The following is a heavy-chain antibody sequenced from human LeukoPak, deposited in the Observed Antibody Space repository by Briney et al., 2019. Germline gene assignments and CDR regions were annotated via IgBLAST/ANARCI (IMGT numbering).Heavy chain of an antibody. CDR1: GYSFTNYW. Sequence: LGESLKISCKGSGYSFTNYWIGWVRQMPGKGLEWMGIIYLGDSDTRYSPSFQGQVTISADKSINTAYLQWSSLKASDTAMYYCVRHRNWNYDYWGQGTLVTVSS. J-gene: IGHJ4*02. CDR3: VRHRNWNYDY. V-gene: IGHV5-51*01. D-gene: IGHD1-1*01. CDR2: IYLGDSDT.